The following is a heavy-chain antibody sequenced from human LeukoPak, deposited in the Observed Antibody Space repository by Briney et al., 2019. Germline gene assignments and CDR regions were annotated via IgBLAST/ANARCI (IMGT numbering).Heavy chain of an antibody. CDR1: GYSSSTYW. Sequence: GESLKISCKGSGYSSSTYWIGWVRQMPGKGLEWMGIIFPADSDTRYSPSFQGQVTISADKSISTAYVQWSSLKASDTAMYYCARSRKPLAVDGFDIWGQGTMVTVSS. CDR2: IFPADSDT. CDR3: ARSRKPLAVDGFDI. J-gene: IGHJ3*02. V-gene: IGHV5-51*01. D-gene: IGHD3-16*01.